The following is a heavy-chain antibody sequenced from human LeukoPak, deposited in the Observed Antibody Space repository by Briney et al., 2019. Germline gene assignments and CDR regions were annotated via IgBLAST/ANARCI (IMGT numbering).Heavy chain of an antibody. J-gene: IGHJ4*02. CDR2: ITSSSSSM. CDR1: GFTFSSYS. CDR3: ARVSGSYGDSAY. Sequence: GGSLRLSCAASGFTFSSYSMNWVRQALGKGLEWISYITSSSSSMYYADSVKGRFTISRDNAKNPLYLQMNSLRAEDTAVYYCARVSGSYGDSAYWGQGTLVTVSS. D-gene: IGHD1-26*01. V-gene: IGHV3-48*04.